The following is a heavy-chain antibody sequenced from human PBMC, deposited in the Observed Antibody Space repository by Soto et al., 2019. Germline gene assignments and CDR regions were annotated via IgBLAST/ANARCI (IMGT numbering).Heavy chain of an antibody. CDR1: GGSISSSGYY. CDR3: ARDKITGLFDY. D-gene: IGHD2-8*02. V-gene: IGHV4-39*02. Sequence: SETLSLTCTVSGGSISSSGYYWGWIRQTPGKGLEWIGSIYYSGSTNYNPSLKSRVTISVDTSKNQFSLKLTSVTAADTAVYYCARDKITGLFDYWGQGTLVTVSS. CDR2: IYYSGST. J-gene: IGHJ4*02.